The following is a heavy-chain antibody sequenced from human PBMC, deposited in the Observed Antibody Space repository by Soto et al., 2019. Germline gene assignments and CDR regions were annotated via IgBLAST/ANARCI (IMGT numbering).Heavy chain of an antibody. CDR3: ARVRYYYDSSGPNFDY. CDR2: IYYSGST. D-gene: IGHD3-22*01. V-gene: IGHV4-61*01. CDR1: GGSVSSGSYY. J-gene: IGHJ4*02. Sequence: QVQLQESGPGLVKPSETLSLTCTVSGGSVSSGSYYWSWIRQPPGKGLEWIGYIYYSGSTNYNPSLKSRVTISVDTSKNQFSLKLSSVTAADTAVHYCARVRYYYDSSGPNFDYWGQGTLVTVSS.